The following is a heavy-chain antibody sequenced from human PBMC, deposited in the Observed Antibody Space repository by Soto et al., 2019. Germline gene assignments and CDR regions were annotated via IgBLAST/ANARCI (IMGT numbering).Heavy chain of an antibody. CDR3: ARDTDSSSSGYYYYGMDV. CDR1: GFTFSSYS. V-gene: IGHV3-21*01. J-gene: IGHJ6*02. CDR2: ISSSSSYI. D-gene: IGHD6-6*01. Sequence: EVQLLESGGGLVKPGGSLRLSCAASGFTFSSYSMNWVRQAPGKVLEWGSSISSSSSYIYYADSVKRRFTISRDNAKNSLYLQTNSLRAEHTAVYYCARDTDSSSSGYYYYGMDVWGQGTTVTVSS.